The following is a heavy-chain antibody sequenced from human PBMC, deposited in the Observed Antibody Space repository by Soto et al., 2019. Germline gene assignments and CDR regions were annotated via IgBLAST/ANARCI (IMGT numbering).Heavy chain of an antibody. Sequence: QMQLVQSGAEVKEPGSSVKVSCKASGGTFDSFAISWVRQAPGQGLEWLGGIVPVFETTNYAQKFQDRVTITADGSTGTAYLELRYVRSEDTATYYCASRIRDDPFVPLYYYYGMDVWGQGSTVTV. CDR2: IVPVFETT. V-gene: IGHV1-69*01. CDR3: ASRIRDDPFVPLYYYYGMDV. CDR1: GGTFDSFA. J-gene: IGHJ6*02. D-gene: IGHD3-10*01.